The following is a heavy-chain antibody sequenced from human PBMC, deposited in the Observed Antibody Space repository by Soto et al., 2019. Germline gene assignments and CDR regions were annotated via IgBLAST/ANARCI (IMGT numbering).Heavy chain of an antibody. V-gene: IGHV3-30-3*01. CDR3: ARDSRLRFLEWFVPGGMDV. CDR1: GFTFSSYA. CDR2: ISYDGSNK. J-gene: IGHJ6*02. D-gene: IGHD3-3*01. Sequence: PGGSLRLSCAASGFTFSSYAMHWVRQAPGKGLEWVAVISYDGSNKYYADSVKGRFTISRDNSKNTLYLQMNSLRAEDTAVYYCARDSRLRFLEWFVPGGMDVWGQGTTVTVSS.